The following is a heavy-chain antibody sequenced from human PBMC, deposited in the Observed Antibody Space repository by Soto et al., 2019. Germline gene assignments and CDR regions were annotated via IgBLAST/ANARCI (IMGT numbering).Heavy chain of an antibody. V-gene: IGHV3-74*01. Sequence: PGGSLRLSCAASGFTFSTYWMHWVRQAPGKGLVWVSLINPYGTHTDYADSVKGRFAISRDNADNTLYLQMNSLTAEDTAIYHCVRAYSENYGRWDYWGQGTLVTVSS. CDR2: INPYGTHT. CDR3: VRAYSENYGRWDY. CDR1: GFTFSTYW. D-gene: IGHD6-13*01. J-gene: IGHJ4*02.